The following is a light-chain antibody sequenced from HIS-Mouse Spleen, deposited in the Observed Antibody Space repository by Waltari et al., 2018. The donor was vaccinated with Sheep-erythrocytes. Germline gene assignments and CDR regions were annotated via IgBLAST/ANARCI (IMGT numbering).Light chain of an antibody. J-gene: IGLJ1*01. CDR2: DVS. CDR3: CSYAGSYNHV. Sequence: QSALTQPRSVSGSPGQSVNISCTGTSSDVGGYNSVSWYQQHPGKAPKLMIYDVSKRPSGVPDRFSGYKSGNTASLTISGLQAEDEADYYCCSYAGSYNHVFATGTKVTVL. CDR1: SSDVGGYNS. V-gene: IGLV2-11*01.